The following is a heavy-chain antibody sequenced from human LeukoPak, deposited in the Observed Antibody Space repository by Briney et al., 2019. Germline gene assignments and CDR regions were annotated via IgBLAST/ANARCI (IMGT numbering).Heavy chain of an antibody. D-gene: IGHD4-23*01. J-gene: IGHJ5*02. CDR1: GDSMGTYY. Sequence: SETLSLTCTVTGDSMGTYYWSFIRQPAGKGLEWIGRIHTSGNTWYNASLKSRVTMSIDASNNQFSLRLTSVTAPDTAVFYCARRDYYAGAGRNWFDPWSQGTLVTVSS. CDR2: IHTSGNT. CDR3: ARRDYYAGAGRNWFDP. V-gene: IGHV4-4*07.